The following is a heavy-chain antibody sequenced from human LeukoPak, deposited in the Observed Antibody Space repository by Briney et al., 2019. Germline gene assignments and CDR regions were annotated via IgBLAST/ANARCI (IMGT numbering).Heavy chain of an antibody. Sequence: SQTLSLTCTVSGGSISSTGYYWSWIRQPPGKGLEWIGEINQSGSTNYNPSLKSRVTISVDTSKNQFSLKLSSVTAADTAVYYCARKRYTSGWGGYYYYYMDVWGKGTTVTVSS. J-gene: IGHJ6*03. D-gene: IGHD6-19*01. V-gene: IGHV4-30-2*01. CDR2: INQSGST. CDR3: ARKRYTSGWGGYYYYYMDV. CDR1: GGSISSTGYY.